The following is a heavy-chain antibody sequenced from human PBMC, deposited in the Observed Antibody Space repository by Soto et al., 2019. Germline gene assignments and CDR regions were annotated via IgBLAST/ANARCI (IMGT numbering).Heavy chain of an antibody. V-gene: IGHV1-18*01. CDR3: ASSFTSSQWLYGMDV. Sequence: QVKLVQSGAEVKKPGASVNVSCKASGYTFTNYGFSWVRQAPGQRLEWMGWISAYNGNTNYAQKLQGRVTMTTDTSTGTAYMELRSLRSDDTAVYYCASSFTSSQWLYGMDVWGQGTTVTVSS. CDR1: GYTFTNYG. D-gene: IGHD2-2*01. J-gene: IGHJ6*02. CDR2: ISAYNGNT.